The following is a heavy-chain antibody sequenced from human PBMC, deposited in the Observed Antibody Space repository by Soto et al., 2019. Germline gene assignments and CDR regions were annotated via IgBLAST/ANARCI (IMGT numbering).Heavy chain of an antibody. CDR3: AKGAAIVAAGTRVYLYNAMDV. CDR1: GYTFTGYY. J-gene: IGHJ6*02. V-gene: IGHV1-2*02. Sequence: ASVKVSCKASGYTFTGYYVHWVRQAPGQGLEWMGGINPSGGVTNLAQRFKGRVTMNRDTSMRTAYMELSGLTSDDTAEYYCAKGAAIVAAGTRVYLYNAMDVWGQGTTVT. D-gene: IGHD5-12*01. CDR2: INPSGGVT.